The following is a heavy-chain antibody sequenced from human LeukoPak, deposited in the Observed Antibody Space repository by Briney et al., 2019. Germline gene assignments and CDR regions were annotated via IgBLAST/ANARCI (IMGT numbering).Heavy chain of an antibody. CDR2: IKQDGREK. CDR3: ARVFDSSGYSDYFDY. CDR1: GFTFSSYW. Sequence: GGSLRLSCAASGFTFSSYWMSWVRQAPGKGLEWVANIKQDGREKYYVDSVKGRFTISRDNAKNSLYLQMNSLRAEDTAVYYCARVFDSSGYSDYFDYWGQGTLVTVSS. D-gene: IGHD3-22*01. V-gene: IGHV3-7*01. J-gene: IGHJ4*02.